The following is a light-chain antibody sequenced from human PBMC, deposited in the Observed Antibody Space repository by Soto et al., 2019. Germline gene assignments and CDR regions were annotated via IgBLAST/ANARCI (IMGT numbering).Light chain of an antibody. Sequence: DIQMTQSPSTLSASVGDRVTITCRASQTISSWLAWYQQKPGKAPTLLIYDASTLERGVPSRFSGTGSGTEFTLSIDSLQTDDFATYYCQQYHTSSITFGQGTRLEIK. CDR1: QTISSW. CDR2: DAS. J-gene: IGKJ5*01. V-gene: IGKV1-5*01. CDR3: QQYHTSSIT.